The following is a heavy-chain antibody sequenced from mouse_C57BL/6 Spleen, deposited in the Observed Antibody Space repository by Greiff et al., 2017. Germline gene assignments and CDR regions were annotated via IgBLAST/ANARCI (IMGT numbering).Heavy chain of an antibody. CDR2: INPSSGYT. D-gene: IGHD2-13*01. V-gene: IGHV1-4*01. J-gene: IGHJ3*01. CDR3: ARSRDGDYVAY. CDR1: GYTFTSYT. Sequence: LQESGAELARPGASVKMSCKASGYTFTSYTMHWVKQRPGQGLEWIGYINPSSGYTKYNQKFKDKATLTADKSSSTAYMQLSSLTSEDSAVYYCARSRDGDYVAYWGQGTLVTVSA.